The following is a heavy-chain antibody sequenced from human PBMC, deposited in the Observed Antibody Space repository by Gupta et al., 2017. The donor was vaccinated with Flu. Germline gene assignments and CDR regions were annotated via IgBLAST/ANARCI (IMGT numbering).Heavy chain of an antibody. CDR3: VRSKVVTTGTFDY. J-gene: IGHJ4*02. CDR1: GGSISSSSYY. D-gene: IGHD4-23*01. Sequence: QLQLQESGPGLVKPSETLSLTCTVSGGSISSSSYYWGWIRQPPGKGLEWIGSIYYSGSTYYNPSLKSRVTISVDTSKNQFSLKLSSVTAADTAVYYCVRSKVVTTGTFDYWGQGTLLTVSS. V-gene: IGHV4-39*01. CDR2: IYYSGST.